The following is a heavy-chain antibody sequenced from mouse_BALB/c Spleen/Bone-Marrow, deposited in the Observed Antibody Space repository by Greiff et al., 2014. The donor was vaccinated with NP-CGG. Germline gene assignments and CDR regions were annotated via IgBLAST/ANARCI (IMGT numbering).Heavy chain of an antibody. D-gene: IGHD1-1*01. Sequence: VKLQESGPGLVAPSQSLSITCTISGFSLTSYGVHWVRQPPGKGLEWLVVIWSDGSTTYNSALKSRLSISKDNSKSQVFLKMNSPQTDDTAMYYCARHYGSSLYAMDYWGQGTSVTVSS. CDR2: IWSDGST. CDR1: GFSLTSYG. V-gene: IGHV2-6-1*01. CDR3: ARHYGSSLYAMDY. J-gene: IGHJ4*01.